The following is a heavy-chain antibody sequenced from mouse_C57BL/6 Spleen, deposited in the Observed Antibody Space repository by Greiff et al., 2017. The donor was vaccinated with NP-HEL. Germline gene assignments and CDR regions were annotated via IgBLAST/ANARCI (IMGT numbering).Heavy chain of an antibody. CDR1: GFTFSDYG. Sequence: DVQLVESGGGLVKPGGSLKLSCAASGFTFSDYGMHWVRQAPEKGLEWVAYISSGSSTIYYADTVKGRFTISRDNAKNTLFLQMTSLRSEDTAMYYCARGTTGYFDYWGQGTTLTVSS. J-gene: IGHJ2*01. CDR2: ISSGSSTI. CDR3: ARGTTGYFDY. V-gene: IGHV5-17*01. D-gene: IGHD1-1*01.